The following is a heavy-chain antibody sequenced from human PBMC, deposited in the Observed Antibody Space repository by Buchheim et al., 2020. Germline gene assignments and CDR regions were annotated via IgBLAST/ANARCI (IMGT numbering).Heavy chain of an antibody. Sequence: EVQLVESGGGLVQPGGSLKLSCAASGFTFSGSAMHWVRQASGKGLEWVGRIRSKANSYATAYAASVKGRFTISRDDSKNTAYLQMNSLKTEDTAVYYCARILYFPTIFGVVGPSPHYYYYYGMDVWGQGTT. CDR3: ARILYFPTIFGVVGPSPHYYYYYGMDV. J-gene: IGHJ6*02. V-gene: IGHV3-73*02. CDR2: IRSKANSYAT. D-gene: IGHD3-3*01. CDR1: GFTFSGSA.